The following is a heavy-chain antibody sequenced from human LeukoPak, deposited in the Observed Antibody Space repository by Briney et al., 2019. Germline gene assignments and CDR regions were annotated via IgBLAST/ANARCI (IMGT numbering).Heavy chain of an antibody. V-gene: IGHV3-48*04. J-gene: IGHJ4*02. D-gene: IGHD5-12*01. CDR1: GFTFSDYS. CDR3: ARDHRYAFDT. Sequence: PGGSLRLSCAASGFTFSDYSMNWVRQAPGKGLEWISYVGISSGNTKYADSVKGRFTISGDSAKNSVFLQMNNLRVEDTAVYYYARDHRYAFDTWGQGTLVTVSS. CDR2: VGISSGNT.